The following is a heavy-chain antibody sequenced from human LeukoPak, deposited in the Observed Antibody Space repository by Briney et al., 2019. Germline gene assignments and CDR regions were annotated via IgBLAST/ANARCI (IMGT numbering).Heavy chain of an antibody. CDR3: ARGIAAAGTPFDY. V-gene: IGHV4-59*01. J-gene: IGHJ4*02. CDR2: IYYSGST. Sequence: KASETLSLTCTVAGGSINSYYWSWIRQPPGKGLEWIGYIYYSGSTNYNPSLKSRVTISVDTSKNQFSLKLSSVTAADTAVYYCARGIAAAGTPFDYWGQGTLVTVSS. CDR1: GGSINSYY. D-gene: IGHD6-13*01.